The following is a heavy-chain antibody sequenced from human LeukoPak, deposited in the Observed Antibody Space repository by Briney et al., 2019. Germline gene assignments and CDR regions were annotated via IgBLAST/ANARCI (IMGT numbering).Heavy chain of an antibody. Sequence: PGGSLRLSCAASGFTFSSYAMSWVRQAPGKGLEWVSAISGSGGSTYYADSVKGRFTISRDNSKNTLYLQMNSLRAEDTAVYYCAKQYCSGGSCGLDYWGQGTLVTVSS. CDR1: GFTFSSYA. V-gene: IGHV3-23*01. CDR2: ISGSGGST. J-gene: IGHJ4*02. D-gene: IGHD2-15*01. CDR3: AKQYCSGGSCGLDY.